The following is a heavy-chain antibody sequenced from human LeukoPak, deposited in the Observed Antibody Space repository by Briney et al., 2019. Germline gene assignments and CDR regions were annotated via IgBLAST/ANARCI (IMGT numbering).Heavy chain of an antibody. J-gene: IGHJ6*03. CDR2: IIPIFGTA. CDR1: GGTFSSYA. D-gene: IGHD1-20*01. V-gene: IGHV1-69*13. Sequence: ASVKVSCKASGGTFSSYAISWVRQAPGQGLEWMGGIIPIFGTANYAQKFQGRVTITADESTSTAYMELSSLRSEDTAVYYCARDRTLSITGTPFPLYYYYMDVWGKGTTVTVSS. CDR3: ARDRTLSITGTPFPLYYYYMDV.